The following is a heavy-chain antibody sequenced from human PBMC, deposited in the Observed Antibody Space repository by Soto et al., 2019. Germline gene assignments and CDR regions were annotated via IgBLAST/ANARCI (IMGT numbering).Heavy chain of an antibody. CDR3: ARNGITMIVGGAFDI. CDR1: GYTFTSYY. D-gene: IGHD3-22*01. CDR2: INPSGGST. Sequence: ASVKVSCKASGYTFTSYYMHWVRQAPGQGLEWMGIINPSGGSTSYAQKFQGRVTMTRDTSTSTVYMELSSLRSEDTAVYYCARNGITMIVGGAFDIWGQGTMVTVSS. V-gene: IGHV1-46*01. J-gene: IGHJ3*02.